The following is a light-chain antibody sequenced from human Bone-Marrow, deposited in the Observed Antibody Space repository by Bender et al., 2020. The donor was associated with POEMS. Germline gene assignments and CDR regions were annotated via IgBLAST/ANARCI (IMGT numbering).Light chain of an antibody. CDR2: EDD. Sequence: QSVLTQPPSVSGAPGQRVTISCTGSSSNIGAGYEVHWYQQLPGTAPKLLIYEDDQRPAGVPDRFSGSKSGTSASLAISGLQSEDEADYYCTAWDGSLKGLFGGGTKLTVL. CDR1: SSNIGAGYE. V-gene: IGLV1-50*01. CDR3: TAWDGSLKGL. J-gene: IGLJ3*02.